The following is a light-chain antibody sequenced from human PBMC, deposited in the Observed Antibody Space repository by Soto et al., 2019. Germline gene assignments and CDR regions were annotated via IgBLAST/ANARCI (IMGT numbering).Light chain of an antibody. CDR1: QSVSRIN. J-gene: IGKJ3*01. Sequence: EIVMTQSPATLSVSPVQRATLSCRASQSVSRINVAWYQQKPGQAPRLLIYGASTRATGIPGRFSGSGSGTEFTLTISSLQSEDFAVYYCQQYNSWPFTFGPGTKVDIK. CDR2: GAS. V-gene: IGKV3-15*01. CDR3: QQYNSWPFT.